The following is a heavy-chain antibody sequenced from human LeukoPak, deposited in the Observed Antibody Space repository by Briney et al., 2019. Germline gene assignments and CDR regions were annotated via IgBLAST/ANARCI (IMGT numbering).Heavy chain of an antibody. D-gene: IGHD1-26*01. J-gene: IGHJ4*02. Sequence: QPGGSLRLSCAASGFTFSSYEMNWVRQAPGKGLEWVSYISSSGSTIYYPDSVKGRFTISRDNAKNSLYLQMNSLRAGDTAVYYCARTVGATDSLDYWGQGTLVTVSS. CDR1: GFTFSSYE. V-gene: IGHV3-48*03. CDR3: ARTVGATDSLDY. CDR2: ISSSGSTI.